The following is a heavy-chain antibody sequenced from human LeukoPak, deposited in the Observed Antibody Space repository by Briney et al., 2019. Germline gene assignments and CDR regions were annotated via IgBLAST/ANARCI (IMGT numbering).Heavy chain of an antibody. V-gene: IGHV4-61*02. CDR2: IYTSGRT. CDR1: SGSISSGSYY. D-gene: IGHD5-18*01. Sequence: SQTLSLTCTVSSGSISSGSYYWSWIRQPAGKGLEWIGRIYTSGRTDYNPSLKSRVTISVDTSKNQFSLKLSSVTVADTAVYYCARGLWPLYYFDYWGQGTLVTVSS. CDR3: ARGLWPLYYFDY. J-gene: IGHJ4*02.